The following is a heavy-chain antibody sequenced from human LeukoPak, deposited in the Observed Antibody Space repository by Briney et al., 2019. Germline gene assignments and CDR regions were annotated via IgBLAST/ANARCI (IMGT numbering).Heavy chain of an antibody. Sequence: SGGSLRLSCAASGFTFSSYVMHWVRQAPGKGLEWVAFIRYDGSNKYYADSVKGRFTISRDNSKNTLYLQMNSLRAEDTAVYYCAKDQSSGYYKTFDYWGQGTLVTVSS. CDR3: AKDQSSGYYKTFDY. D-gene: IGHD3-22*01. V-gene: IGHV3-30*02. CDR2: IRYDGSNK. CDR1: GFTFSSYV. J-gene: IGHJ4*02.